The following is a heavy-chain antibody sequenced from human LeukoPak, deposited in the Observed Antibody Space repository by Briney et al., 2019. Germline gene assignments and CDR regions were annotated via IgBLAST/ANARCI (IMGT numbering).Heavy chain of an antibody. CDR1: GFTFSNAW. CDR3: TTELRWQLPNFDY. J-gene: IGHJ4*02. V-gene: IGHV3-15*01. CDR2: IKSKTDGGTT. D-gene: IGHD2-15*01. Sequence: TGGSLRLPCAASGFTFSNAWMTWVRQAPGKGLEWVGRIKSKTDGGTTDYAAPAKGRFTISRDDSKNTLYLQMNSLRTEDTALYFCTTELRWQLPNFDYWGQGTLVTISS.